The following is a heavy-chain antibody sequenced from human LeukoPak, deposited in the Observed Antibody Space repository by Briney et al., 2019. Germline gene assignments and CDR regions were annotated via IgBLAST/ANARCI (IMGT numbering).Heavy chain of an antibody. J-gene: IGHJ4*02. D-gene: IGHD1-26*01. CDR2: IYYSGST. V-gene: IGHV4-39*01. CDR3: ARQKVGATYFDY. CDR1: GGSISSSSYY. Sequence: PSETLSLTCTVSGGSISSSSYYWGWVRQPPGKGQEWIGSIYYSGSTYYNPSLKSRVTISVDTSKNQFSLKLSSVTAADTAVYYCARQKVGATYFDYWGQGTLVTVSS.